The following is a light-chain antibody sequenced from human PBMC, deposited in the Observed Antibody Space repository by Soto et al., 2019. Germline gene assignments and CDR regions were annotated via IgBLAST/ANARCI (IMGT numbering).Light chain of an antibody. CDR1: QSVSSSY. V-gene: IGKV3-20*01. CDR3: QQYGSSYPWT. J-gene: IGKJ1*01. Sequence: EIVLTQSPGTLSLSPGERATLSCGASQSVSSSYLAWYQQKPGQAPRLLIYGASSRATGIPDRFSGSGSGTDFTLTIRRLEPEDFAVYYCQQYGSSYPWTFGQGTKVDI. CDR2: GAS.